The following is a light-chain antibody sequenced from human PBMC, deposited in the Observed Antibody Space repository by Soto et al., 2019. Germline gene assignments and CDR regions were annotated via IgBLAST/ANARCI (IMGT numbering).Light chain of an antibody. CDR1: QSISSW. V-gene: IGKV1-5*03. CDR3: QQDNSYSRT. CDR2: KAS. Sequence: DIQMTQSPSTLSASVEDRVTITCRASQSISSWLAWYQQKPGKAPKLLIYKASSLESGVPSRFSGSGSGTEFTLTISSLQPDDFATYYCQQDNSYSRTFGQGTKVEIK. J-gene: IGKJ1*01.